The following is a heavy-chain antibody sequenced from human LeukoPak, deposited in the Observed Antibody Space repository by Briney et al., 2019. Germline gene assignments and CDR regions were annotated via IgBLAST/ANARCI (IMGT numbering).Heavy chain of an antibody. Sequence: GGSLRLSCAASGFTFSSYWMHWVRQAPGKGLVWVSRINTDGSSTNYADSVKGRFTISRDNSKNTLYLQMNSLRAEDTAVYYCAREKATFDYWGQGTLVTVSS. CDR1: GFTFSSYW. J-gene: IGHJ4*02. V-gene: IGHV3-74*01. CDR3: AREKATFDY. CDR2: INTDGSST.